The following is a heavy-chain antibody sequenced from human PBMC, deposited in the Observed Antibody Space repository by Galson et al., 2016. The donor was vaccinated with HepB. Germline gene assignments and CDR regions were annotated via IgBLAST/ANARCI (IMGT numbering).Heavy chain of an antibody. CDR3: ARDDFWTGPPSASFSFDY. J-gene: IGHJ4*02. CDR1: GFIFNNYA. D-gene: IGHD3/OR15-3a*01. V-gene: IGHV3-30-3*01. Sequence: SLRLSGAASGFIFNNYAMHWVRQAPGKGLEWVAVISDDGSNKYYADSVKGRFTISRDTSKNTLYLQMNSLRAEDTAVFYCARDDFWTGPPSASFSFDYWGQGTLVTVSS. CDR2: ISDDGSNK.